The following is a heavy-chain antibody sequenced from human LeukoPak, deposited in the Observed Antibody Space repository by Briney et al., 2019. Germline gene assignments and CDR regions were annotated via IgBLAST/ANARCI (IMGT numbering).Heavy chain of an antibody. CDR1: GGSISSNY. Sequence: SETLSLTCTVSGGSISSNYWSWIRQPAGKGLEWIGRIYTSGSTNSNPSLKSRVTMSVDTSKNQFSLKLSSVTAADTAVYYCAREGGGYWYFDLWGRSTLVTVAS. V-gene: IGHV4-4*07. J-gene: IGHJ2*01. CDR3: AREGGGYWYFDL. D-gene: IGHD2-15*01. CDR2: IYTSGST.